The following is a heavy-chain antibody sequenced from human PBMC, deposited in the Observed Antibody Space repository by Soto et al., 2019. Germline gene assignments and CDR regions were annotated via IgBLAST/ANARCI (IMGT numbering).Heavy chain of an antibody. D-gene: IGHD1-26*01. Sequence: QVQLQESGPGLVKPSQTLSLTCTVSGGSISSGGYYWSWIRQHPGKGLEWFGYIYYSGSTYYNPSLKSRVTISVDTSKNKFSLKLSSVTAADTAVYYCARSPEATVTAFDYWGQVTLVTVSS. V-gene: IGHV4-31*03. CDR2: IYYSGST. CDR1: GGSISSGGYY. CDR3: ARSPEATVTAFDY. J-gene: IGHJ4*02.